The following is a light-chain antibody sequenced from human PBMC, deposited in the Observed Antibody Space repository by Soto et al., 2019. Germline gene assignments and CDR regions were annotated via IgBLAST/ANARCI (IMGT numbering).Light chain of an antibody. V-gene: IGKV1-33*01. CDR1: QDISNY. CDR3: QQSYSNPLT. J-gene: IGKJ1*01. CDR2: DAS. Sequence: DIQMTQSPSSLSASVGDRVTITCQASQDISNYLNWYQQKPGKAPKLLIYDASTLETGVPSRFSGSGSGTDFTFTISSLQPEDIATYYCQQSYSNPLTFGQGTKVDIK.